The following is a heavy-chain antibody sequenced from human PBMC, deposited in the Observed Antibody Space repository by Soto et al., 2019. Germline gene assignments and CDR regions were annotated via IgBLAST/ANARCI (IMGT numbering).Heavy chain of an antibody. J-gene: IGHJ4*02. CDR1: GGSISSYY. CDR2: IYYSGST. V-gene: IGHV4-59*01. D-gene: IGHD1-26*01. CDR3: ARGAAVGATTFDY. Sequence: PSETLSLTCTVSGGSISSYYWSWIRQPPGKGLEWIGYIYYSGSTNYNPSLKSRVTMSVDTSKNQFSLKLSSVTAADTAVYYCARGAAVGATTFDYWGQGTLVTVSS.